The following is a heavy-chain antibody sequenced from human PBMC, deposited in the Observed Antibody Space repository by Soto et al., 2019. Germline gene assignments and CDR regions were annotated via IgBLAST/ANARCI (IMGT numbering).Heavy chain of an antibody. CDR1: GGSVSSGSYY. CDR2: IYYSGST. J-gene: IGHJ6*02. CDR3: ARDLSIRLIQLGYYYYGMDV. Sequence: KPSETLSLTCTVSGGSVSSGSYYWSWIRQPPGKGLEWIGYIYYSGSTNYNPSLKSRVTISVGTSKNQFSLKLSSVTAADTAVYYCARDLSIRLIQLGYYYYGMDVWGQGTTVTVSS. D-gene: IGHD5-18*01. V-gene: IGHV4-61*01.